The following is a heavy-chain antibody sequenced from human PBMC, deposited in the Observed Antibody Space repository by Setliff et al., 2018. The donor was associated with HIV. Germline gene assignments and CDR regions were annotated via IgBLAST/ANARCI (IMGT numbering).Heavy chain of an antibody. V-gene: IGHV3-7*01. CDR2: ISPDTSER. Sequence: GESLRLSCSTSGFNFRDSWMSWLRLAPGKGLEWVANISPDTSERYSVDSVRGRFTVSRDNAKSSLYLQMSGLRTEDMAVYYCAKDGSGWSQHWDQGTRVTVSS. CDR3: AKDGSGWSQH. D-gene: IGHD6-19*01. J-gene: IGHJ1*01. CDR1: GFNFRDSW.